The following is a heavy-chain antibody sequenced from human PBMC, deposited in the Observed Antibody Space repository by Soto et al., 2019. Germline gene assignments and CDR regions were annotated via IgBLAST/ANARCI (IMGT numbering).Heavy chain of an antibody. CDR3: VKDSYSSSWYFDY. D-gene: IGHD6-13*01. V-gene: IGHV3-64D*08. CDR1: GFTFINYA. CDR2: ISSNGGST. J-gene: IGHJ4*02. Sequence: GGSLRLSCEVSGFTFINYAMTWVRQAPGKGLEYVSAISSNGGSTYYADSVKGRFTISRDNSKNTLYLQMSSLRAEDTAVYYCVKDSYSSSWYFDYWGQGTLVTVSS.